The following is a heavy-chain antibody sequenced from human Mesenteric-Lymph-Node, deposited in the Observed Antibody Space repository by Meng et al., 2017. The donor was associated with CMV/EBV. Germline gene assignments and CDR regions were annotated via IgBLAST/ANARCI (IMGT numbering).Heavy chain of an antibody. CDR1: GFTFDDYA. D-gene: IGHD1-26*01. CDR2: ISWNSRSK. Sequence: SLKISCASSGFTFDDYAMHWVRQAPGKGLEWVSGISWNSRSKGYADSVNGRFTISRDNAKNSLYLQMNSLRAEDTALYYCAKAHSGGYLTSGSGMDVWGQGTTVTVSS. CDR3: AKAHSGGYLTSGSGMDV. V-gene: IGHV3-9*01. J-gene: IGHJ6*02.